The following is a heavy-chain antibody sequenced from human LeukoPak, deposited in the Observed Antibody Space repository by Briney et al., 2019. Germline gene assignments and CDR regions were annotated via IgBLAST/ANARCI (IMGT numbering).Heavy chain of an antibody. CDR2: IYSGGST. Sequence: GGSLRLSCAASGFTVNNNYMSWVRQAPGKGLEWVSVIYSGGSTYYADSVKGRFTISRDNFKNTLYLQMNSLRAEDTAVYYCARLGYCSGGTCSTSDYWGQGTLVTASS. CDR3: ARLGYCSGGTCSTSDY. V-gene: IGHV3-53*01. D-gene: IGHD2-15*01. CDR1: GFTVNNNY. J-gene: IGHJ4*02.